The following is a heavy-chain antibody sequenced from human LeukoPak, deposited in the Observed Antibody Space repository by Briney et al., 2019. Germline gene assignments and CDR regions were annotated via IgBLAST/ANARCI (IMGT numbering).Heavy chain of an antibody. Sequence: KPSETLSLTCTVSGGSISIGGYYWSWIRQPAGKGLEWIGYIYYSGSTNYNPSLKSRVTISVDTSKNQFSLKMNSVTAADTAVYYCARGAPSGYYYCDFWGQGTLVTVSS. CDR1: GGSISIGGYY. CDR3: ARGAPSGYYYCDF. J-gene: IGHJ4*02. CDR2: IYYSGST. D-gene: IGHD3-22*01. V-gene: IGHV4-61*10.